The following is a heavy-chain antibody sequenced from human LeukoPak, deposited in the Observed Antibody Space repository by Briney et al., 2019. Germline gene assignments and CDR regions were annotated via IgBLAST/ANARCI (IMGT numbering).Heavy chain of an antibody. CDR2: ISSSDTTM. CDR3: AKDKGTTSFDY. CDR1: GFTFRDYD. D-gene: IGHD1-7*01. J-gene: IGHJ4*02. Sequence: GGSLRLSCAASGFTFRDYDMTWIRQAPGKGLEWVSYISSSDTTMYNADSVKGRFTISRDNSKNTLHLQMNSLRPDDTALYYCAKDKGTTSFDYWGQGTLVTVSS. V-gene: IGHV3-11*04.